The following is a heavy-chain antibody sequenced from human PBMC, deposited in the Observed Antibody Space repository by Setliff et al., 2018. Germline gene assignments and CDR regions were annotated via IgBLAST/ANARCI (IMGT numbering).Heavy chain of an antibody. CDR3: ARASRFGTTVWKGDYYMDV. D-gene: IGHD4-4*01. V-gene: IGHV7-4-1*02. CDR2: INTNTGNP. CDR1: GYTFSSYA. Sequence: ASVKVSCKASGYTFSSYAMGWMRQAPGQRLEWMGWINTNTGNPSYAQDFTGRLVFSLDTSVSPAYLRISSLKAEDSAVYYCARASRFGTTVWKGDYYMDVWGKGTTVTVSS. J-gene: IGHJ6*03.